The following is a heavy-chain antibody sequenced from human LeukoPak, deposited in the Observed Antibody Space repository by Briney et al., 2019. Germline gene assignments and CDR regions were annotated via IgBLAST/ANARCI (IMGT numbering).Heavy chain of an antibody. D-gene: IGHD3-3*01. J-gene: IGHJ4*02. CDR2: IIPIFGTA. Sequence: SVKVSCKASGGTFSSYAISWVRQAPGQGLEWMGGIIPIFGTANYAQKFQGRVTITADESTSTAYMELSSLRSEDTAVYYCAREAHPFWSGYEYYFDYWGQGTLVTVSS. V-gene: IGHV1-69*01. CDR1: GGTFSSYA. CDR3: AREAHPFWSGYEYYFDY.